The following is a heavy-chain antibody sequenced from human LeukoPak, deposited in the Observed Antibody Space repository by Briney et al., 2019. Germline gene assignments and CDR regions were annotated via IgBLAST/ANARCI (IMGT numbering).Heavy chain of an antibody. Sequence: SETLSLTCSVSGFSLNTDYYWGWIRQPPGKGLQWLGSVSRSGSTFYSSSLKRRISMSVDTSKNQFSLKPSSVTAEDTAVYYCASLYGDIVWGQGTLVTVSS. D-gene: IGHD4-17*01. CDR3: ASLYGDIV. CDR1: GFSLNTDYY. J-gene: IGHJ4*02. V-gene: IGHV4-38-2*01. CDR2: VSRSGST.